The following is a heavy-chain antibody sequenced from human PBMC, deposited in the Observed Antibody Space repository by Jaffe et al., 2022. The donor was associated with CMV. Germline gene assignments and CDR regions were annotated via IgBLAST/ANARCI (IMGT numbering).Heavy chain of an antibody. D-gene: IGHD6-19*01. CDR1: GFTFGDYA. V-gene: IGHV3-49*04. J-gene: IGHJ4*02. Sequence: EVQLVESGGGLVQPGRSLRLSCTASGFTFGDYAMSWVRQAPGKGLEWVGFIRSKAYGGTTEYAASVKGRFTISRDDSKSIAYLQMNSLKTEDTAVYYCTRVLLTIAVADYYFDYWGQGTLVTVSS. CDR2: IRSKAYGGTT. CDR3: TRVLLTIAVADYYFDY.